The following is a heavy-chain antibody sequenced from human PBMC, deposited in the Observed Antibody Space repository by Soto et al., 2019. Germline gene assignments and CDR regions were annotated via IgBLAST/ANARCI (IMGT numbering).Heavy chain of an antibody. CDR3: ARNPYSSSWNDNWFDP. CDR1: GGTFSSYA. Sequence: QVQLVQSGAEVKKPGSSVKVSCKASGGTFSSYAISWVRQAPGQGLEWMGGIIPIFGTANHAQKFQGRVTFTADESTSTVYMELTSLRSEDTAVYYCARNPYSSSWNDNWFDPGGQGTLVTVSS. J-gene: IGHJ5*02. V-gene: IGHV1-69*01. CDR2: IIPIFGTA. D-gene: IGHD6-13*01.